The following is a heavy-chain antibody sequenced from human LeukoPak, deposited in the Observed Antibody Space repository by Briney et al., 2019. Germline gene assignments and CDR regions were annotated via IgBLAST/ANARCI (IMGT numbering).Heavy chain of an antibody. J-gene: IGHJ4*02. CDR1: GGSINSYY. Sequence: SETLSLTCTVSGGSINSYYWSWIRQPPGKGLEWIGYIYDNGSTNYNPSLKSRVTISVDTSKNQFSLKLSSVTAADTAVYYCARRPDIVVVPAATVFDYWGQGTLVTVSS. V-gene: IGHV4-59*08. CDR2: IYDNGST. CDR3: ARRPDIVVVPAATVFDY. D-gene: IGHD2-2*01.